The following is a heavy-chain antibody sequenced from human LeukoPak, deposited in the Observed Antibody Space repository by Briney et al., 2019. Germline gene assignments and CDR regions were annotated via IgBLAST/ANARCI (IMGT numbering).Heavy chain of an antibody. D-gene: IGHD6-19*01. CDR2: ISGSGGST. V-gene: IGHV3-23*01. J-gene: IGHJ5*02. Sequence: GRSLRLSCAASGFTFSSYAMHWVRQAPGKGLEWVSAISGSGGSTYYADSVKGRFTISRDNSKNTLYLQMNSLRAEDTAVYYCAKGEWSGWYWFDPWGQGTLVTVSS. CDR3: AKGEWSGWYWFDP. CDR1: GFTFSSYA.